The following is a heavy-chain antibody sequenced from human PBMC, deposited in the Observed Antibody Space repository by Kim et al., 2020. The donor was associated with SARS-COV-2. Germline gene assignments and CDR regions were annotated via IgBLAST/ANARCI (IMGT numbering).Heavy chain of an antibody. Sequence: SETPSLTCTVSGGSISSSSYHWDWIRQPPGKGLEWIGSIFYSGSAYYNPSLKSRVSISVDTSKNQFSLKLTSVTAAETAVYYCARSAQRDGYNDWGQGTLVTVSS. CDR2: IFYSGSA. J-gene: IGHJ4*02. V-gene: IGHV4-39*01. D-gene: IGHD5-12*01. CDR1: GGSISSSSYH. CDR3: ARSAQRDGYND.